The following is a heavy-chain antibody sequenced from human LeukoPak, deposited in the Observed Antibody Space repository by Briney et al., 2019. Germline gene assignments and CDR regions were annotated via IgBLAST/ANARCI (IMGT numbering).Heavy chain of an antibody. CDR1: GGSISSGGYS. CDR2: IYHSGST. V-gene: IGHV4-30-2*01. J-gene: IGHJ5*02. Sequence: PSQTLSLTCAVYGGSISSGGYSWSWIRQPPGKGLEWIGYIYHSGSTYYNPSLKSRVTISVDRSKNQFPLKLSSVTAADTAVYYCARGPYCSGGSCYSVWFDPWGQGTLVTVSS. D-gene: IGHD2-15*01. CDR3: ARGPYCSGGSCYSVWFDP.